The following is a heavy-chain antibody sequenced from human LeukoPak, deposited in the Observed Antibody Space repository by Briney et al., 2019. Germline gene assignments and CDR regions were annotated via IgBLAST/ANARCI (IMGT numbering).Heavy chain of an antibody. Sequence: GGSLRLSCAASGFTFSDYYMTWIRQAPGKGLEWVSYISNSGRIIQYADSLKGRFTISRDNAKNSLYLQMNSLRAEDTAVYYCARVTIFGAAPDYWGQGTLVTVSS. D-gene: IGHD3-3*01. CDR3: ARVTIFGAAPDY. J-gene: IGHJ4*02. CDR2: ISNSGRII. V-gene: IGHV3-11*04. CDR1: GFTFSDYY.